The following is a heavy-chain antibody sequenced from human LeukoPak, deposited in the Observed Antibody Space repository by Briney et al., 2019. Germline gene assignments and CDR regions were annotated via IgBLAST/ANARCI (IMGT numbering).Heavy chain of an antibody. CDR2: AYSDDST. V-gene: IGHV3-53*01. D-gene: IGHD2-15*01. CDR1: GFTVPTNY. CDR3: VREGGHDY. Sequence: GGSLRLSCAASGFTVPTNYMTWVRQAPGKGLEWVSIAYSDDSTYYADSVKGRFTISRDNSKSTLYLQMNSLRAEDTAVYHCVREGGHDYWGQGTLVTVSS. J-gene: IGHJ4*02.